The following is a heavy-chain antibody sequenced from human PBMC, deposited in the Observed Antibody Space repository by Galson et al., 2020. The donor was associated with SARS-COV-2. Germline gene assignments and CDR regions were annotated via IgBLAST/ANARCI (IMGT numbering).Heavy chain of an antibody. CDR2: ITWNSGNI. V-gene: IGHV3-9*01. CDR3: AKGPNSYSSAWYGIDY. J-gene: IGHJ4*02. CDR1: GFTFDDYA. D-gene: IGHD6-19*01. Sequence: GGSLRLSCAASGFTFDDYAMHWVRQVPGRGLEWVSSITWNSGNIDYADSVKGRFTISRDNAKNSLYLQMNSLKTEDTAFYYCAKGPNSYSSAWYGIDYWGQGTLVTVSS.